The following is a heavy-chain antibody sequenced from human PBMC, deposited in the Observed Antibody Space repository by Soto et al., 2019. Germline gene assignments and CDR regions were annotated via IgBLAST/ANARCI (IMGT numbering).Heavy chain of an antibody. D-gene: IGHD5-12*01. V-gene: IGHV3-7*01. Sequence: GGSLRLSCAASGFTLSSYWMSWVRQAPGKGLEWVANIKQDGSEKYYVDSVKGRFTISRDNAKNSLYLQMNSLRAEDTAVYYCARDQNLGPIVATNYDDYWGQGT. CDR1: GFTLSSYW. CDR3: ARDQNLGPIVATNYDDY. CDR2: IKQDGSEK. J-gene: IGHJ4*02.